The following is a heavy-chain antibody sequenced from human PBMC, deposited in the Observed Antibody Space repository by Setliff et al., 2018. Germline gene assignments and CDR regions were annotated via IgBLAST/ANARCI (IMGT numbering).Heavy chain of an antibody. D-gene: IGHD3-3*01. V-gene: IGHV4-59*11. J-gene: IGHJ5*02. CDR3: ASGVPNYDFWSGYYTGSYWFDP. CDR1: GGSISSHY. CDR2: IYYSGST. Sequence: SETLSLTCTVSGGSISSHYWSWIRQPPGKGLEWIGYIYYSGSTNYNPSLKSRVTISVETSKNQFSLKLSSVTAADTAVYYCASGVPNYDFWSGYYTGSYWFDPWAREPWSPSPQ.